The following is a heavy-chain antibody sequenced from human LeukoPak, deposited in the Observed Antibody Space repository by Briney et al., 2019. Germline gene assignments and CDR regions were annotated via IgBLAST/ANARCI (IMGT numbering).Heavy chain of an antibody. D-gene: IGHD4-17*01. J-gene: IGHJ4*02. V-gene: IGHV1-69*13. CDR2: IIPIFGTA. Sequence: GASVKVSCKASGGTFSSYAISWVRQAPGQGLEWMGGIIPIFGTANYAQKFQGRVTITADESTSTAYMELSSLRSEDTAVYYCAFGRRMTTVTYFDYWGQGTLVTVSS. CDR3: AFGRRMTTVTYFDY. CDR1: GGTFSSYA.